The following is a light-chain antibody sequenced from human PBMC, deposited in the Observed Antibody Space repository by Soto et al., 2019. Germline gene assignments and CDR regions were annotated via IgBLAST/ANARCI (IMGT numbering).Light chain of an antibody. CDR3: QQYGSSPIT. J-gene: IGKJ5*01. CDR1: QYINTR. Sequence: EIVLTQSPATLSSFPGDRVTLSCRASQYINTRLAWYQHRPGQAPRLLIYQTSIRAAGIPARFSASGSGTDFTLIISRLEPEDFAVYYCQQYGSSPITFGQGTRLEIK. CDR2: QTS. V-gene: IGKV3-20*01.